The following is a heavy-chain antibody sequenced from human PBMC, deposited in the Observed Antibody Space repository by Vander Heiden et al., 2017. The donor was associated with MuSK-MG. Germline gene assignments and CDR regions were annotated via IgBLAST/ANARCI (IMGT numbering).Heavy chain of an antibody. CDR3: ARDLGYCSSTSCSTGWFDP. CDR2: IYYSGST. D-gene: IGHD2-2*01. Sequence: QVQLQESGPGLVKPSETLSLTCTVSGGSISSYYWSWTRQPPGKGLEWIGYIYYSGSTNYNPSLKSRVTISVDTSKNQFSLKLSSVTAADTAVYYCARDLGYCSSTSCSTGWFDPWGQGTLVTVSS. V-gene: IGHV4-59*01. CDR1: GGSISSYY. J-gene: IGHJ5*02.